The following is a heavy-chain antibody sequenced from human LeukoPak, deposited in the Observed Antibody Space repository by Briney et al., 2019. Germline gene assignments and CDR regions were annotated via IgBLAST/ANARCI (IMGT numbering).Heavy chain of an antibody. CDR3: ARDYYYDSSGYYGFDY. V-gene: IGHV1-69*06. Sequence: ASVKVSCKASGYALSSYGISWVRQAPGQGLEWMGGIIPIFGTANYAQKFQGRVTITADKSTSTAYMELSSLRSEDTAVYYCARDYYYDSSGYYGFDYWGQGTLVTVSS. CDR1: GYALSSYG. D-gene: IGHD3-22*01. CDR2: IIPIFGTA. J-gene: IGHJ4*02.